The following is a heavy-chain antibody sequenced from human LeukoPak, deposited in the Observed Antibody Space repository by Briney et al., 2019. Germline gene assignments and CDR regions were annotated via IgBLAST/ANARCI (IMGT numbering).Heavy chain of an antibody. V-gene: IGHV3-15*01. J-gene: IGHJ6*02. D-gene: IGHD3-9*01. Sequence: GGSLRLSCAASGFTFSNAWMSWVRQAPGKGLEWVGRIKSKTDGGTTDYAAPVKGRFTISRDDSKNTLYLQMNSLKTEDTAVYYCTTDYDILTGYLRWGMDVWGQGTTVTVSS. CDR2: IKSKTDGGTT. CDR3: TTDYDILTGYLRWGMDV. CDR1: GFTFSNAW.